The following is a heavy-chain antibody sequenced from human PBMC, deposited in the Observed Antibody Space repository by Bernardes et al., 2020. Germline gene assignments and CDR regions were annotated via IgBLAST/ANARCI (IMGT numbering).Heavy chain of an antibody. Sequence: GWSLRLSCAASGFTVSSNYMSWVRQAPGKGLEWVSIIYSGGSTYYTDSVKGRFTISRDNSKNTLYLQMNILRAEDTAVYFCARSYCNDGTCYSTYFDLWGRGTLVTVSS. CDR1: GFTVSSNY. V-gene: IGHV3-53*01. J-gene: IGHJ2*01. CDR3: ARSYCNDGTCYSTYFDL. CDR2: IYSGGST. D-gene: IGHD2-15*01.